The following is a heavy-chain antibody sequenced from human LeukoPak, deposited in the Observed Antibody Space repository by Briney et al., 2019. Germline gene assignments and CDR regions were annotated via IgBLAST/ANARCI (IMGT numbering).Heavy chain of an antibody. D-gene: IGHD6-19*01. CDR2: IYSSGST. CDR3: ARRVGWPTTTYYYMDV. Sequence: SETLSLTCTVSGDSISSYYWSWIRQPPGKGLEYIAYIYSSGSTDYNPSLKGRVTISIDTSRNTFSLKMPSVTAADTAVYYCARRVGWPTTTYYYMDVWGRGTTVTIS. J-gene: IGHJ6*03. V-gene: IGHV4-59*01. CDR1: GDSISSYY.